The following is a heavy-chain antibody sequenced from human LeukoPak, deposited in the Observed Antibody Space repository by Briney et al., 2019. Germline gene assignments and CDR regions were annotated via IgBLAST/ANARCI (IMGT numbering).Heavy chain of an antibody. CDR3: ARVIRGMVRGVIKPPSRSWFDP. CDR1: GGSISSGGYS. D-gene: IGHD3-10*01. V-gene: IGHV4-31*03. Sequence: SETLSLTCTVSGGSISSGGYSWSWIRQHPGKGLEWIGYIHYSGSTFYNPSLKSRVTMSLDTSKNQFSLKLSSVTAADTAVYYCARVIRGMVRGVIKPPSRSWFDPWGQGTLVTVSS. J-gene: IGHJ5*02. CDR2: IHYSGST.